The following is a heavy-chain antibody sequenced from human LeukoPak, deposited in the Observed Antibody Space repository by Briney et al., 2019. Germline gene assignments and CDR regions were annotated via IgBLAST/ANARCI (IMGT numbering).Heavy chain of an antibody. D-gene: IGHD3-10*01. CDR2: ISGNGAGT. J-gene: IGHJ4*02. V-gene: IGHV3-23*01. CDR3: ARDGVLMNRKFYFDS. CDR1: GFIFSNYA. Sequence: GGSLRLSCAASGFIFSNYAMTWVRQAPGKGQEWVSTISGNGAGTYFADSVKGRFTISRDNSNNTLYLQMDSLRAEDTAVYFCARDGVLMNRKFYFDSWGQGTLVTVFS.